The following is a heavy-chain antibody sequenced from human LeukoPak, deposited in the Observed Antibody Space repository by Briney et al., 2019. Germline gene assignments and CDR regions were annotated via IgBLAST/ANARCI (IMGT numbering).Heavy chain of an antibody. J-gene: IGHJ5*02. V-gene: IGHV3-30*18. Sequence: PGRSLRLSCAASGFTFSNYGMYWVRQAPGKGLEWVSFISHDGSAEYYADSVKGRFTISRDDSKNTVFLEMNSLRAEDTAVYHCVKGYNARSRISCYGPWGQGTLVTVSS. CDR1: GFTFSNYG. CDR3: VKGYNARSRISCYGP. CDR2: ISHDGSAE. D-gene: IGHD5-12*01.